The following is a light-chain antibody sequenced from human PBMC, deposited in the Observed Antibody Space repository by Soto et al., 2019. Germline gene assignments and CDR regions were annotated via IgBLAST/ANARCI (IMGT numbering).Light chain of an antibody. Sequence: QSALTQTPSASGSPGQSVTISCTGTSSDVGAYDSVSWYQHHAGKAPKALIYEVSKRPSGVPDRFSGSKSGNTASLTVSGLQAEDEADYYCSSYAGSNNYVFGTGTKLTVL. CDR3: SSYAGSNNYV. J-gene: IGLJ1*01. CDR2: EVS. V-gene: IGLV2-8*01. CDR1: SSDVGAYDS.